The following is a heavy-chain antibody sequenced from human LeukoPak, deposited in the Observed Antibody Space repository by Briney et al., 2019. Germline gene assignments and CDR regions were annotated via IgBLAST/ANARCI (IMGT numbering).Heavy chain of an antibody. CDR1: GGSFSGYY. J-gene: IGHJ4*02. Sequence: SETLSLTCAVYGGSFSGYYWSWIRQPPGKGLEWIGYIYHTGSTNYNPSLKSRVTISVDTSKNQFSLKLSSVTAADTAVYYCARGVVAAPQTFDYWGQGTLVAVSS. CDR2: IYHTGST. D-gene: IGHD2-15*01. V-gene: IGHV4-59*01. CDR3: ARGVVAAPQTFDY.